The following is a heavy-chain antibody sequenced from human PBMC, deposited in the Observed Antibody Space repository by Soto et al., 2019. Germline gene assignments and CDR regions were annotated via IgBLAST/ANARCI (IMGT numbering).Heavy chain of an antibody. CDR3: TRDGRGLGRLSLFEY. CDR2: IYSGETT. D-gene: IGHD2-21*02. CDR1: GFNVNSDY. J-gene: IGHJ4*02. Sequence: GGSLRLSCAASGFNVNSDYMNWVRQTPGKGLEWVASIYSGETTYYADSVRGRFTISSDKSKNTLYFQLSSLRIEDTAVYYCTRDGRGLGRLSLFEYWGQGVLVTVS. V-gene: IGHV3-53*01.